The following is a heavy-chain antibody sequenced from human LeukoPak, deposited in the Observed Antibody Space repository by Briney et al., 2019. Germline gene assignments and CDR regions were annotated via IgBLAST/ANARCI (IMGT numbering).Heavy chain of an antibody. CDR3: ARGSQSGVVDGFDP. Sequence: SSETLSLTCTVSGGSISSGGYYWSWIRQHPGKGLEWIGYIYYSGSTYYNPSLKSRVTISVDTSKNQFSLKLSSVTAADTAVYYCARGSQSGVVDGFDPWGQGTLVTVSS. V-gene: IGHV4-31*03. CDR2: IYYSGST. CDR1: GGSISSGGYY. J-gene: IGHJ5*02. D-gene: IGHD3-3*01.